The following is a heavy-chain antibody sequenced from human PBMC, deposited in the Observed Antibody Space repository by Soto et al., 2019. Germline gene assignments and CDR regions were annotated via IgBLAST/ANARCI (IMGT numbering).Heavy chain of an antibody. CDR2: ISGSGGST. D-gene: IGHD3-3*01. Sequence: GGFLRLSCAASGFTFSSHAMSWVRQAPGKGLEWVSAISGSGGSTYYADSVKGRFTISRDNSKNTLYLQMNSLRAEDTAVYYCAKASRDYDFWSGLFALDVSGTGSTVTISS. CDR3: AKASRDYDFWSGLFALDV. J-gene: IGHJ6*04. V-gene: IGHV3-23*01. CDR1: GFTFSSHA.